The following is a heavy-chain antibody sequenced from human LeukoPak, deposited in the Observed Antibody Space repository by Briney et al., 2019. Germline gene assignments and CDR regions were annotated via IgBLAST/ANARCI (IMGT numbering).Heavy chain of an antibody. CDR3: ARGGARSSLKRYFDY. V-gene: IGHV3-33*01. CDR1: GFTFSSYG. CDR2: IWYDGSNK. D-gene: IGHD3-3*01. Sequence: GGSLRLSCAASGFTFSSYGMHWVRQAPGKGLEWVAVIWYDGSNKYYADSVKGRFTISRDNSKNTLYLQMNSLRAEDTAVYYCARGGARSSLKRYFDYWGQGTLVTVSS. J-gene: IGHJ4*02.